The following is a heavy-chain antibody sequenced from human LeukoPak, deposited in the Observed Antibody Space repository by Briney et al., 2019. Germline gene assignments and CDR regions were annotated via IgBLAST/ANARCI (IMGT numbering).Heavy chain of an antibody. CDR1: GYTFTGYY. Sequence: ASVKVSCKASGYTFTGYYLHWVRQAPGQGLEWMGWINPNSGGTKYAQKFQGRVTMTRYTSSNTAYMELSSLRSDDTAVYYCARRYYYYMDVWGKGTTVTVSS. J-gene: IGHJ6*03. V-gene: IGHV1-2*02. CDR2: INPNSGGT. CDR3: ARRYYYYMDV.